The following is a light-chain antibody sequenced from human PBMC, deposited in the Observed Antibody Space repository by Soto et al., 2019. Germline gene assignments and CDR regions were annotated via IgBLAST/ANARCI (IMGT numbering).Light chain of an antibody. Sequence: IVLTQSPATLSLSPWERATLSCRASQTVSSYLLWYQQKPGQAPRLLIYGASSRATGIPDRFSGSGPGTDFTLTISSLEPEDFAVYYCQQRSNWPPSITFGQGTRLEIK. CDR3: QQRSNWPPSIT. V-gene: IGKV3-11*01. J-gene: IGKJ5*01. CDR2: GAS. CDR1: QTVSSY.